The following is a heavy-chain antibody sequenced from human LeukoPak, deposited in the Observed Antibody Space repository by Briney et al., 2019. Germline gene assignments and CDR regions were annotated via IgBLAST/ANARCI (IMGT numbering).Heavy chain of an antibody. CDR3: ATLVRGTTQDDY. J-gene: IGHJ4*02. D-gene: IGHD1-26*01. CDR1: GFTFSGFA. CDR2: ISAGGSGT. V-gene: IGHV3-23*01. Sequence: GGSLRLSCAASGFTFSGFAMYWVRQAPGKGLEWVSSISAGGSGTNYADSVKGRFTISRDNSKNTVFLQMSSLRAEDTAVYCCATLVRGTTQDDYWGQGTLVTVSS.